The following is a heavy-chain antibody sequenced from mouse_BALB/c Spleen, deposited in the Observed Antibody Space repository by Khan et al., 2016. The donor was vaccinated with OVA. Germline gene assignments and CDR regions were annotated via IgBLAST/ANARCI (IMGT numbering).Heavy chain of an antibody. D-gene: IGHD4-1*01. V-gene: IGHV3-2*02. CDR1: GYSITSDYA. Sequence: EVQLQESGPGLVKPSQSLSLTCTVTGYSITSDYAWNWIRQFPGNKLEWMGYISYSGSPTYNPSLKSRIPITRDTSKDQFFLQLKSVTSEDTATYYCASELGRYYAMDYWGQGTSVTVSS. CDR2: ISYSGSP. CDR3: ASELGRYYAMDY. J-gene: IGHJ4*01.